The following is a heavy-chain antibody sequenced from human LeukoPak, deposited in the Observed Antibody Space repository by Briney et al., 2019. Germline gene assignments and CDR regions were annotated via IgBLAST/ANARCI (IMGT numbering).Heavy chain of an antibody. D-gene: IGHD2-15*01. J-gene: IGHJ2*01. CDR3: AGAACSSGKCYCGYFDL. CDR2: IYHSGST. V-gene: IGHV4-59*12. Sequence: WETLSLTCSVSGGSISSYYWTWVRQPPGKGLEWIGNIYHSGSTNYNPSLKSRVTISVDTSKKEFSLTLSSVTAADTAVYFCAGAACSSGKCYCGYFDLWGRGTLVTVSS. CDR1: GGSISSYY.